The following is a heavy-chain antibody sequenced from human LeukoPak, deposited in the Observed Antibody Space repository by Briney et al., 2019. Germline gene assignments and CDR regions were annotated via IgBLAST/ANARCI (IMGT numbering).Heavy chain of an antibody. CDR3: AKSQDGGRLFHFDY. D-gene: IGHD1-26*01. Sequence: QPGGSLRLSCGASGFTFRSYEMNWVRQAPGKGLEWVSYISSSGSTIYYADSVKGRFTISRDNSKNTLYLQMNSLRAEDTAVYFCAKSQDGGRLFHFDYWGQGTLVTVSS. V-gene: IGHV3-48*03. J-gene: IGHJ4*02. CDR1: GFTFRSYE. CDR2: ISSSGSTI.